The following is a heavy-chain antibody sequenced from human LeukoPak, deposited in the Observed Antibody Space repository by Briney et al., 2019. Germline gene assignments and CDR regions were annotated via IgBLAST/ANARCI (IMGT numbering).Heavy chain of an antibody. CDR1: GGSISSSNW. Sequence: PSETLSLTCAVSGGSISSSNWWSWVHQPPGKGLEWIGEIYHSGSTNYNPSLKSRVTISVDKSKNQFSLKLSSVTAADTAVYYCARGMSAVTTHFDYWGQGTLVTVSS. CDR2: IYHSGST. V-gene: IGHV4-4*02. D-gene: IGHD4-17*01. J-gene: IGHJ4*02. CDR3: ARGMSAVTTHFDY.